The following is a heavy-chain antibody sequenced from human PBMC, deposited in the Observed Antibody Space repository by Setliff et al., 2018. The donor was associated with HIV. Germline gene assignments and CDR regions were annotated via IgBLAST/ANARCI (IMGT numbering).Heavy chain of an antibody. CDR3: TRLAGGYADY. D-gene: IGHD5-12*01. V-gene: IGHV4-31*03. CDR1: GGSISSGGYY. J-gene: IGHJ4*02. Sequence: PSETLSLTCTVSGGSISSGGYYWSWIRQHPGKGLEWIGYIYYSGSTYYNPSLKSRVTLSIDMSKNQFSLKMSSVTAADTAVYYCTRLAGGYADYWGQGTLVTVSS. CDR2: IYYSGST.